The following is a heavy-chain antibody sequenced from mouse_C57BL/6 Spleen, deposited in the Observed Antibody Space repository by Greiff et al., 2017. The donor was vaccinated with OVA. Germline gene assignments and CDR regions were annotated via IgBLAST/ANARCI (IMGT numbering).Heavy chain of an antibody. CDR1: GFNIKNTY. Sequence: VHLQQPVAELVRPGASVKLSCTASGFNIKNTYMHWVKQRPEQGLEWIGRIDPANGNTKYAPKFQGKATLTADTSSSTAYLQLSSLTSEDTAIYYCALTAVVATYDFDYWGQGTTLTVSS. J-gene: IGHJ2*01. CDR2: IDPANGNT. CDR3: ALTAVVATYDFDY. D-gene: IGHD1-1*01. V-gene: IGHV14-3*01.